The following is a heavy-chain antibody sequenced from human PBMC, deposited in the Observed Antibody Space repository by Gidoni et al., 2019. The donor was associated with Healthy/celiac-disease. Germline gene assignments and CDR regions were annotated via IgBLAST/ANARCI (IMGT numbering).Heavy chain of an antibody. J-gene: IGHJ3*02. D-gene: IGHD3-3*01. CDR2: I. V-gene: IGHV3-21*01. CDR1: GFTFSSYS. CDR3: APEIFGVVLDAFDI. Sequence: EVQLVESGGGLVKPGGSLRLSCAASGFTFSSYSMNWVRQAPGKGLEWVSSIKGRFTISRDNAKNSLYLQMNSLRAEDTAVYYCAPEIFGVVLDAFDIWGQGTMVTVSS.